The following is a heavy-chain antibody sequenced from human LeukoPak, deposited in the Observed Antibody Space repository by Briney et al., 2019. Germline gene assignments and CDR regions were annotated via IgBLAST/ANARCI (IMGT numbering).Heavy chain of an antibody. Sequence: ASVKVSCKASGGTFSSYAISWVRQAPGQGLEWMGGIIPIFGTANYAQKFQGRVTITTDESTSTAYMELSSLRSDDTAVYYCARDSIVVVIPDYWGQGTLVTVSS. CDR1: GGTFSSYA. D-gene: IGHD3-22*01. CDR3: ARDSIVVVIPDY. CDR2: IIPIFGTA. J-gene: IGHJ4*02. V-gene: IGHV1-69*05.